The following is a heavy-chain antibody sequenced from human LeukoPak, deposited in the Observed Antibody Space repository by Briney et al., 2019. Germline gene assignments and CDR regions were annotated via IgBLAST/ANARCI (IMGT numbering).Heavy chain of an antibody. D-gene: IGHD3-22*01. Sequence: GGSLRLSCAASGFTFSRYWMSWVRQTPGKGLEWVANIKQDGSEKYYVDSMKGRFTISRDNAKNSLYLQMNSLRGDDTAVYYCAFDTSGYYYPDCGGQGTLVTVS. CDR1: GFTFSRYW. V-gene: IGHV3-7*05. J-gene: IGHJ4*02. CDR3: AFDTSGYYYPDC. CDR2: IKQDGSEK.